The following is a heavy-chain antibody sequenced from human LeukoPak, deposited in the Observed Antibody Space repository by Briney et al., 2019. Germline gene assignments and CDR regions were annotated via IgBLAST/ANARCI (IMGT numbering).Heavy chain of an antibody. J-gene: IGHJ4*02. CDR1: GFTFSSYG. CDR2: ISSRSSQI. V-gene: IGHV3-21*01. D-gene: IGHD6-19*01. Sequence: GGSLRLSCAASGFTFSSYGMHWVRQAPGKGLEWVSSISSRSSQIYYADSVKGRFTISRDNAKNSLYLQMNSLRAEDTAVYYCARYSSGFDYWGQGTLVTVS. CDR3: ARYSSGFDY.